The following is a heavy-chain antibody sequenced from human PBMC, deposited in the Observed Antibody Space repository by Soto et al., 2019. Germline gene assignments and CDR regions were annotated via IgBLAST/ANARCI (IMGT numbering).Heavy chain of an antibody. CDR2: INPSGYGT. D-gene: IGHD2-2*01. CDR3: ARDGVVVPSALYYFDC. CDR1: GYTFTSYY. Sequence: ASVKVSCKASGYTFTSYYMHWVRQAPGQGLEWMGIINPSGYGTSYAQKFQGRVTMTRDTSTSTFYMELRSLRSDDTAVYFCARDGVVVPSALYYFDCXGQGTLVTVS. V-gene: IGHV1-46*01. J-gene: IGHJ4*02.